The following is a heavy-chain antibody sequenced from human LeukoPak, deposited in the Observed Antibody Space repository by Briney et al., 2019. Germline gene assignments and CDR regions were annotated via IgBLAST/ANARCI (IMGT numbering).Heavy chain of an antibody. Sequence: ASVKVSCKASGYTFTSFYMDWVRQAPGQGRERMGIINPRGGSTSYAQKFQGRVSMTRDTPTSTAYMELSSMRSEDTAVYYCARGPRFYGGLRDYWGQGTLVTVSP. CDR3: ARGPRFYGGLRDY. V-gene: IGHV1-46*01. CDR2: INPRGGST. CDR1: GYTFTSFY. J-gene: IGHJ4*02. D-gene: IGHD4-23*01.